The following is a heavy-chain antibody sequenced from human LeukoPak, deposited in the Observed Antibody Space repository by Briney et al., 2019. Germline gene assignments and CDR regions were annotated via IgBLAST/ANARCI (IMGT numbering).Heavy chain of an antibody. Sequence: GRSLRLSCAASGFTFSSYGMHWVRQAPGKGLEWVAVISYDGTNKYNADSVKGRFTISRDNSKNTLYLQMNSLRAEDTAVYYCARGYSYGSLDYWGQGTLVTVSS. V-gene: IGHV3-30*03. CDR2: ISYDGTNK. CDR3: ARGYSYGSLDY. CDR1: GFTFSSYG. J-gene: IGHJ4*02. D-gene: IGHD5-18*01.